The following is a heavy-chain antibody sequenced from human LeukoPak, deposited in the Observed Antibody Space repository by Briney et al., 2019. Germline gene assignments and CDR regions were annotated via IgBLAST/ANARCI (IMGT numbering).Heavy chain of an antibody. CDR1: GGTFSSYA. V-gene: IGHV1-46*01. J-gene: IGHJ3*02. CDR2: INPSGGST. CDR3: ARGYYDSSGERGNDAFDI. D-gene: IGHD3-22*01. Sequence: ASVKVSCKASGGTFSSYAISWVRQAPGQGLEWMGIINPSGGSTSYAQKFQGRVTMTRDTSTSTVYMELSSLRSEDTAVYYCARGYYDSSGERGNDAFDIWGQGTMVTVSS.